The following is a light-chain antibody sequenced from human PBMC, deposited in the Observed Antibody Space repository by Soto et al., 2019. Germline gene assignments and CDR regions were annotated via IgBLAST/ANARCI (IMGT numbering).Light chain of an antibody. Sequence: EVVMTQSPATLSVSPGEGAALSCRASQSVSSNLAWYQQKPGQPPRLLISGASTRATGIPATFSGSGSGTNFTRTISSLQSEDFAVYYCQQYNNWRLTFGGGTKVEIK. V-gene: IGKV3-15*01. CDR1: QSVSSN. CDR3: QQYNNWRLT. J-gene: IGKJ4*01. CDR2: GAS.